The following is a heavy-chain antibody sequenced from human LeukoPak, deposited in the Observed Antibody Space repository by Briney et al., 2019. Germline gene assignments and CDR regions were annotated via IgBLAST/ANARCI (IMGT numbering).Heavy chain of an antibody. Sequence: GGPLRLSCAASGFTFSSYGMHWVRQAPGKGLEWVAFIRYDGSNKYYADSAKGRFTISRDNSKNTLYLQMNSLRAEDTAVYYCAKDHLGYCSSTSCSGGSDYWGQGTLVTVSS. V-gene: IGHV3-30*02. CDR1: GFTFSSYG. CDR3: AKDHLGYCSSTSCSGGSDY. J-gene: IGHJ4*02. CDR2: IRYDGSNK. D-gene: IGHD2-2*01.